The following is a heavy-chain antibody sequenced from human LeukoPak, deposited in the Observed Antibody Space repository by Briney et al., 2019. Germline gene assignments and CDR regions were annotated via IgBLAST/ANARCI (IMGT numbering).Heavy chain of an antibody. CDR3: ARVGKSGSYPFDY. V-gene: IGHV3-7*05. Sequence: PGRSLRLSCAASGFTFNSYWMTWVRQAPGRGLEWLANIKQDGSEQYYVDSVKGRFTISRDNAKNSLYLQMNSLRAGDTAVYYCARVGKSGSYPFDYWGQGSLVTVSS. D-gene: IGHD1-26*01. CDR2: IKQDGSEQ. J-gene: IGHJ4*02. CDR1: GFTFNSYW.